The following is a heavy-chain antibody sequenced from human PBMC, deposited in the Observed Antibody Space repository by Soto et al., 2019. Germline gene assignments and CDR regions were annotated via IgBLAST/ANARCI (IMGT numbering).Heavy chain of an antibody. CDR3: ARTDDFDFWSGPDGFDP. CDR1: GGSISSGGYY. D-gene: IGHD3-3*01. CDR2: IYYSGST. J-gene: IGHJ5*02. V-gene: IGHV4-31*03. Sequence: PSETLSLTCTVSGGSISSGGYYWSWIRQHPGKGLEWIGYIYYSGSTYYNPSLKSRVTISVDTSKNQFSLKLSSVTAADTAVYYCARTDDFDFWSGPDGFDPWGQGTLVTVSS.